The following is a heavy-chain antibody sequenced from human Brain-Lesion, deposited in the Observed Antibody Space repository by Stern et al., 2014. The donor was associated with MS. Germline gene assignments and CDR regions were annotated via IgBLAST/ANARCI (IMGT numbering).Heavy chain of an antibody. CDR3: ARDKEDTNMAFRYFDN. V-gene: IGHV4-61*02. D-gene: IGHD5-18*01. CDR2: IYTTGST. J-gene: IGHJ4*02. CDR1: GGSVGSGSYD. Sequence: QVQLQESGPGLVKPSQTLSLTCTVSGGSVGSGSYDWSWIRQPAGKGLAWIGRIYTTGSTYYHPSLKSRVSISIDTSKNQFSLKVPSVTAADTAVYYCARDKEDTNMAFRYFDNWGQGTLVTVSS.